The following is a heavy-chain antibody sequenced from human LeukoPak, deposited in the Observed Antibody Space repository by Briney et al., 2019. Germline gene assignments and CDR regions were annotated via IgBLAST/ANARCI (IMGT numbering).Heavy chain of an antibody. CDR2: IYYSGST. V-gene: IGHV4-59*12. Sequence: SETLSLTCTVSGGSISSYYWSWIRQPPGKGLEWIGSIYYSGSTYYNPSLKSRVTISVDTSKNQFSLKLSSVTAADTAVYYCARVEYSSSYAFDIWGQGTMVTVSS. D-gene: IGHD6-6*01. CDR3: ARVEYSSSYAFDI. CDR1: GGSISSYY. J-gene: IGHJ3*02.